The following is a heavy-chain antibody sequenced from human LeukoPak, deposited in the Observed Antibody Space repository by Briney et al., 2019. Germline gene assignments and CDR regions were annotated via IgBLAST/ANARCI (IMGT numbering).Heavy chain of an antibody. CDR2: ISYDGSNK. Sequence: GRSLRLSCAASGFTFSSYAMHWVRQAPGKGLEWVAVISYDGSNKCYADSVKGRFTISRDNSKNTLYLQMNSLGAEDTAVYYCARDFRPHIVVVTALYYWGQGTLVTVSS. CDR1: GFTFSSYA. J-gene: IGHJ4*02. CDR3: ARDFRPHIVVVTALYY. D-gene: IGHD2-21*02. V-gene: IGHV3-30-3*01.